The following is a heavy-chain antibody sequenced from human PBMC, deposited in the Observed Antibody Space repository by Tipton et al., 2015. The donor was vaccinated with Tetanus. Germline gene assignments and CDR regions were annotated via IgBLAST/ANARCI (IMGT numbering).Heavy chain of an antibody. V-gene: IGHV3-33*06. D-gene: IGHD6-13*01. Sequence: SLRLSCAASGFTFRSYGMHWVRQAPGKGLEWVALIWYDGSNKNYADSVKGRFTISRDNSKNTLYLQMNSLRADDTAVYYCAKGGGHSGSWSDYLDSWGQGTLVTVSS. CDR2: IWYDGSNK. CDR1: GFTFRSYG. J-gene: IGHJ4*02. CDR3: AKGGGHSGSWSDYLDS.